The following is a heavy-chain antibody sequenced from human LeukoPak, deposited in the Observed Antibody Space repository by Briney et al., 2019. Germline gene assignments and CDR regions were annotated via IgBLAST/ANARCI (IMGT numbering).Heavy chain of an antibody. CDR3: ARGWVVPAAPEDNWFDP. Sequence: KSSETLSLTCAVYGGSFSGYYWSWIRQPPGKGLEWIGEINHSGSTNYNPSLKSRVTISVDRSKNQFSLKLSSVTAADTAVYYCARGWVVPAAPEDNWFDPWGQGTLVTVSS. J-gene: IGHJ5*02. D-gene: IGHD2-2*01. V-gene: IGHV4-34*01. CDR1: GGSFSGYY. CDR2: INHSGST.